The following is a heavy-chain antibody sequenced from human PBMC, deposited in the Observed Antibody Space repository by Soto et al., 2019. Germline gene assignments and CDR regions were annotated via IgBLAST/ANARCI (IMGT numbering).Heavy chain of an antibody. CDR2: ISAYNGNT. Sequence: WASVKVSCKASGYTFTSYGISWVRQAPGQGLEWMGWISAYNGNTNYAQKLQGRVTMTTDTSTSTAYMELRSLRSDDTAVYYCARVPLDYGLNWFDPWGQGTLVTVSS. V-gene: IGHV1-18*01. J-gene: IGHJ5*02. D-gene: IGHD4-17*01. CDR1: GYTFTSYG. CDR3: ARVPLDYGLNWFDP.